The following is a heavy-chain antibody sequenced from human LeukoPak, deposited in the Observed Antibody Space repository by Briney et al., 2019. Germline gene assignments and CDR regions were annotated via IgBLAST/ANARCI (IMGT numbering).Heavy chain of an antibody. CDR3: ARERGYSYGYSDY. V-gene: IGHV3-11*04. D-gene: IGHD5-18*01. J-gene: IGHJ4*02. CDR1: GFTFSDYY. Sequence: GGSLRLSCAASGFTFSDYYMSWIRQAPGKGPEWVSYISSSGSTIYYADSVEGRFTISRDNAKNSLYLQMNSLRAEDTAVYYCARERGYSYGYSDYWGQGTLVTVSS. CDR2: ISSSGSTI.